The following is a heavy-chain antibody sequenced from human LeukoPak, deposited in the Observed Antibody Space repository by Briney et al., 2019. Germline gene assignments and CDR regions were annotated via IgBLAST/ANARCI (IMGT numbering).Heavy chain of an antibody. CDR1: GFTFTDFY. CDR3: ARALTGFIPGN. J-gene: IGHJ4*02. CDR2: ISSSGTTI. D-gene: IGHD3-9*01. V-gene: IGHV3-11*01. Sequence: GGSLRLSCAASGFTFTDFYMSWIRQAPGKGLEWVSYISSSGTTIYYADSVMGRFTISRDNAKNSLYLQMNSLRAEDTAVYYCARALTGFIPGNWGQGTLVTVST.